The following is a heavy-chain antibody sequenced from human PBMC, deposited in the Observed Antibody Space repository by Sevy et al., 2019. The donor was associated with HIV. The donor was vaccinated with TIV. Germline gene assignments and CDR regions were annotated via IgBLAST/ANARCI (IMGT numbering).Heavy chain of an antibody. Sequence: GGCLRLSCAASGFTFSSYGMHWVRQAPGKGLEWVGLIWYDGSNKYYADSVKGRFTISRDNSKNTLFLQMNSLRAEDTAVYYCASDFGTLVVADNLFDHWGQGTLVTVSS. D-gene: IGHD6-19*01. J-gene: IGHJ4*02. V-gene: IGHV3-33*01. CDR3: ASDFGTLVVADNLFDH. CDR1: GFTFSSYG. CDR2: IWYDGSNK.